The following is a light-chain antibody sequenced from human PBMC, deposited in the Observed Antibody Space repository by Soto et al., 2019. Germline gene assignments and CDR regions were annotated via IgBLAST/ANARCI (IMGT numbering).Light chain of an antibody. V-gene: IGLV1-51*01. CDR1: SCNVGGNY. Sequence: QSVLTQPASVSAAPGQKVTISCSGSSCNVGGNYVSCYHQFPGTAPTHLICYNNHRPPAVPHRFSGSKSGTSATPATTGLQAGDEADYYCGTWENSLSAEVFGGGTKVTVL. CDR2: YNN. J-gene: IGLJ2*01. CDR3: GTWENSLSAEV.